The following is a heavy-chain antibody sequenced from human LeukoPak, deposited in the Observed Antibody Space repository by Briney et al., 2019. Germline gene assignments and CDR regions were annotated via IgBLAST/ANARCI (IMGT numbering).Heavy chain of an antibody. CDR1: GYSISRDYY. CDR3: ARAADSSGWYNGGGYYYYYYMDV. CDR2: IYHSGDT. Sequence: TSSETLSLTCTVSGYSISRDYYWGWIRQPPGEGLEWIGSIYHSGDTHYSPSLRSRVTISVDTSKNQFSLKLSSVTAADTAVYYCARAADSSGWYNGGGYYYYYYMDVWGKGTTVTVSS. V-gene: IGHV4-38-2*02. J-gene: IGHJ6*03. D-gene: IGHD6-19*01.